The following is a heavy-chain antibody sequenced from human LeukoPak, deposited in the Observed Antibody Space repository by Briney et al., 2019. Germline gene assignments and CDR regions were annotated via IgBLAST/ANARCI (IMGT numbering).Heavy chain of an antibody. D-gene: IGHD5-12*01. V-gene: IGHV3-30*03. CDR1: GFTFSSYG. CDR3: ATSSPLSDYDFY. CDR2: ISYDGSNK. J-gene: IGHJ4*02. Sequence: GRSLRLSCAASGFTFSSYGMNWVRQAPGQGLEWVAVISYDGSNKYYADSVKGRFTISRDNSKNTLYLQMNSLRAEDTAVYYCATSSPLSDYDFYWGQGTLATVSS.